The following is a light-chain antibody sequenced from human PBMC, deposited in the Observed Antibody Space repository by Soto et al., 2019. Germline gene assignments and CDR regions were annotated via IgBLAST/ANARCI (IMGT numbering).Light chain of an antibody. J-gene: IGKJ3*01. Sequence: DIQMTQSPSALSASVGDRVTITCRASQSISRYLNWYQQKPGKAPAPLIYAASSLPSGVPSRFSGSGSVTDFTLTISNLQPEDFATYFCQQTYSTLFTFGPGTKVEIK. CDR3: QQTYSTLFT. V-gene: IGKV1-39*01. CDR2: AAS. CDR1: QSISRY.